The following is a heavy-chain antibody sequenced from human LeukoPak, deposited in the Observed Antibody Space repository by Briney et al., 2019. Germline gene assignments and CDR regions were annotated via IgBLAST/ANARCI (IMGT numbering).Heavy chain of an antibody. Sequence: ASVKVSCKASGYTFTSYGISWVRQAPGQGLEWMGWISAYNGNTNYAQKLQGRVTMTTDTSTGTAYMELRSLRSDDTAVYYCAREKVPAAIFGWFDPWGQGTLVTVSS. CDR1: GYTFTSYG. CDR2: ISAYNGNT. CDR3: AREKVPAAIFGWFDP. D-gene: IGHD2-2*01. V-gene: IGHV1-18*01. J-gene: IGHJ5*02.